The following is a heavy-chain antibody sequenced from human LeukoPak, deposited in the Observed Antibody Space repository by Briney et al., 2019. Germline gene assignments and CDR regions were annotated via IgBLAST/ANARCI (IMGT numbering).Heavy chain of an antibody. CDR1: GFPYSSYS. Sequence: GGSLRLSCVGSGFPYSSYSMNWVRQVPGKGLEWVSSIDLNGNHINYADSVKDRFTISRDNAKNSLFLQMDSLRVEDTAVYYCARDRGLGLPNWFTSWGQGTLVTVSS. J-gene: IGHJ5*01. CDR3: ARDRGLGLPNWFTS. D-gene: IGHD2-15*01. CDR2: IDLNGNHI. V-gene: IGHV3-21*01.